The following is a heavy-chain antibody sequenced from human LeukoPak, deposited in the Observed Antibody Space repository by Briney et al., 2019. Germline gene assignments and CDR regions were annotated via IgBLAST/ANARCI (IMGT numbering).Heavy chain of an antibody. CDR2: IYTSGNT. CDR3: ARGRSSGYYDSSGVNGADAFDI. V-gene: IGHV4-4*07. J-gene: IGHJ3*02. D-gene: IGHD3-22*01. CDR1: GDSISRYY. Sequence: SETLSLTCTVSGDSISRYYWSWIRQPAGKGLEWIGRIYTSGNTNYNPSLKSRVTMSVDTSKNQFSLKLSSVTAADTAVYYCARGRSSGYYDSSGVNGADAFDIWGQGTMVTVSS.